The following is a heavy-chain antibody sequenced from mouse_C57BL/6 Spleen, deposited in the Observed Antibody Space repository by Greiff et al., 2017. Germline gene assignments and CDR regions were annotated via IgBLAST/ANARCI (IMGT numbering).Heavy chain of an antibody. CDR2: ISDGGSYT. CDR1: GFTFSSYA. V-gene: IGHV5-4*01. D-gene: IGHD4-1*01. CDR3: ARDGAGTRYFEV. J-gene: IGHJ1*03. Sequence: EVKLMESGGGLVKPGGSLKLSCAASGFTFSSYAMSWVHQTPEKRLEWVATISDGGSYTYYPDNVKGRFTISRDNAKNNLYLQMSHLKSEDTAMYYCARDGAGTRYFEVWGTGTTVTVSS.